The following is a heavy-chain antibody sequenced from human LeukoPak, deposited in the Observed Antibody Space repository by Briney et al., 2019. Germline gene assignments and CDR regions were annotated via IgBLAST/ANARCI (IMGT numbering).Heavy chain of an antibody. CDR2: IYYSGST. CDR3: ARNIAARPSYYFDY. V-gene: IGHV4-39*07. Sequence: SETLSLTCTVSGGSISSSGYYWGWIRQPPGKGLEWIGSIYYSGSTYYNPSLKSRVTISVDTSKNQFSLKLSSVTAADTAVYYCARNIAARPSYYFDYWGQGTLVTVSS. CDR1: GGSISSSGYY. J-gene: IGHJ4*02. D-gene: IGHD6-6*01.